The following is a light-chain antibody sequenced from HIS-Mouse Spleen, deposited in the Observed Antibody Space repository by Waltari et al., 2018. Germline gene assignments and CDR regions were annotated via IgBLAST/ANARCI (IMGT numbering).Light chain of an antibody. Sequence: QSALTQPASVSGSPGQSIPLSCTLPSRDLGGYHFVPWYQQHPGKPPKLMIYDVSNRPSGVSNRFSGSKSGNTASLTISGLQAEDEADYYCSSYTSSSTWVFGGGTKLTVL. CDR2: DVS. CDR1: SRDLGGYHF. CDR3: SSYTSSSTWV. J-gene: IGLJ3*02. V-gene: IGLV2-14*03.